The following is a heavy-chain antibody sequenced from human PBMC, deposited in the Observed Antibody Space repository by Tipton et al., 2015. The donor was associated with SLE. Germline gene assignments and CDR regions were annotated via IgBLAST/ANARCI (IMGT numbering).Heavy chain of an antibody. J-gene: IGHJ2*01. V-gene: IGHV4-59*01. CDR2: IYYSGST. D-gene: IGHD3-3*01. CDR3: ARGYYDFWSGSSWWYFDL. CDR1: GGSISSYY. Sequence: LRLSCTVSGGSISSYYWNWIRQPPGKGLEWIGYIYYSGSTNYNPSLKSRVTISVDTSKNQFSLKLSSVTAADTAVYYCARGYYDFWSGSSWWYFDLWGRGTLVTVSS.